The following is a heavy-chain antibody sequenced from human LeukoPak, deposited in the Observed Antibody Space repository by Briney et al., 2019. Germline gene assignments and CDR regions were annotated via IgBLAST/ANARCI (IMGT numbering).Heavy chain of an antibody. J-gene: IGHJ4*02. CDR1: GGSISSSSYY. CDR2: IYWRGST. CDR3: AREGGPYRPLDY. V-gene: IGHV4-39*07. Sequence: KPSETLSLTCTVSGGSISSSSYYWGWIRQPPGKGLEWIGSIYWRGSTYYNPSLKSRVTISVDTSKNQFSLKLRSVTAADTAVYYCAREGGPYRPLDYSGQGTLVTVAS.